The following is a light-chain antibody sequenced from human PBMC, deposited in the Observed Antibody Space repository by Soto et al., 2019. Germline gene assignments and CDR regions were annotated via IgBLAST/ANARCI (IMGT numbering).Light chain of an antibody. CDR3: AAWDDSLNGYV. J-gene: IGLJ1*01. CDR2: SNN. Sequence: QSALTQPPSVSGAPGQRVTISCTGSSSNIGAGYDVHWYQQLPGTAPKLLIYSNNQRPSGVPDRFSGSKSGTSASLAISGLQSEDEADYYCAAWDDSLNGYVFGTGTKSPS. V-gene: IGLV1-40*01. CDR1: SSNIGAGYD.